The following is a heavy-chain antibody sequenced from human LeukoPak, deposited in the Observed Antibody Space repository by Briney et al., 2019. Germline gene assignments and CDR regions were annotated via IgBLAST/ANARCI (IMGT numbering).Heavy chain of an antibody. Sequence: GRSLRLSCTASVYTFGDNAMTWVRQAPGRGLEWVGFIRSKTYGETTEYAASVKGRFTISRDDSKSTAYLQMNSLKSEDTAVYYCTRGIAKTGMNCWGQGTLVTVSA. D-gene: IGHD6-19*01. J-gene: IGHJ4*02. CDR2: IRSKTYGETT. V-gene: IGHV3-49*04. CDR1: VYTFGDNA. CDR3: TRGIAKTGMNC.